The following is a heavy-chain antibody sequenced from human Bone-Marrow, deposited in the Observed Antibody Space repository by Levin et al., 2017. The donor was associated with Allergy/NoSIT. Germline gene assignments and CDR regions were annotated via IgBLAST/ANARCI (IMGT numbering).Heavy chain of an antibody. V-gene: IGHV3-7*02. CDR2: LKEHGSEI. CDR1: GFTFSNSW. D-gene: IGHD3-10*01. Sequence: PGGSLRLSCVGSGFTFSNSWMNWVRQAPGKGLEWVALLKEHGSEIYYVDSVKGRFTISRDDAKNSLYLQMNSLRADDTAVYYCALGRGDYWGQGTLVTVFS. CDR3: ALGRGDY. J-gene: IGHJ4*02.